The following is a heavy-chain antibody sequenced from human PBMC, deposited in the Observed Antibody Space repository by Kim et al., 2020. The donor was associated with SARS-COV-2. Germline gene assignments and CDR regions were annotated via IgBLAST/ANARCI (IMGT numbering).Heavy chain of an antibody. CDR2: ISYDGSNK. D-gene: IGHD4-17*01. J-gene: IGHJ2*01. CDR1: GFTFSSYA. CDR3: ARDPNYGGLDWYFDL. V-gene: IGHV3-30*04. Sequence: GGSLRLSCAASGFTFSSYAMHWVRQAPGKGLEWVAVISYDGSNKYYADSVKGRFTISRDNSKNTLYLQMNSLRAEDTAVYYCARDPNYGGLDWYFDLWGRGTLVTVAS.